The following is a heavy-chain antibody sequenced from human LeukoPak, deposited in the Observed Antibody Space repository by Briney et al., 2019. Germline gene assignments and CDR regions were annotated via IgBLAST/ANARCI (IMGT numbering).Heavy chain of an antibody. J-gene: IGHJ4*02. Sequence: GGSLRPSCAASRFTFSDYWMSWVRQAPGKGLEWVAYIKRDGSDIYYVDSVKGRFIISRDNAKNPLYLQMNSLRAEDTAVYYCARDPDYRGSQPHGYFDYWGQGTLVTVSS. CDR1: RFTFSDYW. CDR2: IKRDGSDI. CDR3: ARDPDYRGSQPHGYFDY. V-gene: IGHV3-7*01. D-gene: IGHD3-16*01.